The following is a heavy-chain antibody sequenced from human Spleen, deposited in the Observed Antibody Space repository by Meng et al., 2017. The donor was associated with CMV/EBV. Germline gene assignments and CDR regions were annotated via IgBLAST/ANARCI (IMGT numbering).Heavy chain of an antibody. D-gene: IGHD1-26*01. CDR2: IKSEGTSR. Sequence: GGSLRLSCAASGSTFSNYWMHWVRQAPGKGLVWVSRIKSEGTSRSYAGSVKGRLTTSRDNAKNTLYLQMNSLRADDSAVYYCARDGPPIGSGCPTRYFQHWGQGTLVTVSS. CDR1: GSTFSNYW. V-gene: IGHV3-74*01. CDR3: ARDGPPIGSGCPTRYFQH. J-gene: IGHJ1*01.